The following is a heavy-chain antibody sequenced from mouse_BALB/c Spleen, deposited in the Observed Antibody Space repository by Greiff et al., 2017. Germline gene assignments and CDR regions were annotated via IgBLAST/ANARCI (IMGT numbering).Heavy chain of an antibody. Sequence: QVHLKQSGTVLVRPGASVRISCKASGYTFTSYYIHWVKQRPGQGLEWIGWIYPGNVNTKYNEKFKGKATLTADKSSSTAYMQLSSLTSEDSAVYFCEREADSSCFAYWGQGTLVTVSA. D-gene: IGHD1-1*01. CDR2: IYPGNVNT. J-gene: IGHJ3*01. V-gene: IGHV1S56*01. CDR1: GYTFTSYY. CDR3: EREADSSCFAY.